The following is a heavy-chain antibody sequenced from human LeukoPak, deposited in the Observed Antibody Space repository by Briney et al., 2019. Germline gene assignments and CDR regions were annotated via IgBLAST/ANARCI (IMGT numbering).Heavy chain of an antibody. J-gene: IGHJ4*02. Sequence: GESLKISCKGSGYSFTNYWIGWVRQMPGKGLEWMGIIYLGDSDTRYSPSFQGQVTISADKSISIAYLQWSSLKASDIAMYYCARKGRYCSSTNCPFDYWGQGTLVTVSS. CDR3: ARKGRYCSSTNCPFDY. CDR1: GYSFTNYW. V-gene: IGHV5-51*01. D-gene: IGHD2-2*01. CDR2: IYLGDSDT.